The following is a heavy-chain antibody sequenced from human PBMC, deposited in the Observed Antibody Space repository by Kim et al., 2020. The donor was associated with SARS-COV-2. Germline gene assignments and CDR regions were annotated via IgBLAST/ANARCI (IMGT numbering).Heavy chain of an antibody. V-gene: IGHV3-23*01. J-gene: IGHJ4*02. CDR1: GFTFSSYA. CDR3: AKANNAELLTLIDY. CDR2: ISGSGGST. D-gene: IGHD1-26*01. Sequence: GGSLRLSCAASGFTFSSYAMSWVRQAPGKGLEWVSAISGSGGSTYYADSVKGRFTISRDNSKNTLYLQMNSLRAEDTAVYYCAKANNAELLTLIDYWGQGTLVTVSS.